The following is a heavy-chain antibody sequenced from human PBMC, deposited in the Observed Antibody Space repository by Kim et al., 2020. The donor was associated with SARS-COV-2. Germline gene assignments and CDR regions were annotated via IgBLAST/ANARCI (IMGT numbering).Heavy chain of an antibody. J-gene: IGHJ2*01. V-gene: IGHV3-13*04. CDR1: GFTFSSYD. CDR3: ARGPIEEGIRATKGYFDL. D-gene: IGHD1-20*01. CDR2: IGTKADT. Sequence: GGSLRLSCAASGFTFSSYDMHWVRQGTEKGLEWVSSIGTKADTYCPDSVKDRFTISRENAKDSFYLQMNSLRAEDTAVYYCARGPIEEGIRATKGYFDLWGRSTVVTVSS.